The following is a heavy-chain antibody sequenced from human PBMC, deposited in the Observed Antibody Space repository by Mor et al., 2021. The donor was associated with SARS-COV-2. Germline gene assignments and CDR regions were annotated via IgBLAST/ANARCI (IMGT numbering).Heavy chain of an antibody. Sequence: GSTYYNPSLKSRVTISVDTSKNQFSLKLNSVTAADTAVYYCARAHRGGLFGVVIGEVDYWGQGSLVTVSS. D-gene: IGHD3-3*01. CDR3: ARAHRGGLFGVVIGEVDY. J-gene: IGHJ4*02. V-gene: IGHV4-31*02. CDR2: GST.